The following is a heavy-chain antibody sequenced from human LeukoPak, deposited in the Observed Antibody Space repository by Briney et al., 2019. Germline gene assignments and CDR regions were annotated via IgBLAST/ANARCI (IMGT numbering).Heavy chain of an antibody. CDR2: ISGTASKI. V-gene: IGHV3-48*03. J-gene: IGHJ6*03. CDR3: ARENRGHGSDNPYYYYYMDV. D-gene: IGHD6-25*01. CDR1: GFTFSSYE. Sequence: GGSLRLSCAAPGFTFSSYEMNWVRQAPGKGLEWVSYISGTASKIYYADSVKGRFTISRDNAKNSLYLQMNSLRAEDTAVYYCARENRGHGSDNPYYYYYMDVWGKGTTVTVSS.